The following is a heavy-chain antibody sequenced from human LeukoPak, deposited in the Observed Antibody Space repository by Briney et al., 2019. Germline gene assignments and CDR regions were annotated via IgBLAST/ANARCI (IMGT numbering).Heavy chain of an antibody. D-gene: IGHD2-8*01. CDR1: GFTFSNAW. V-gene: IGHV3-15*01. J-gene: IGHJ3*02. CDR2: IKSKTDGGTT. CDR3: TTRLGYCTNGVCSRRLWCAFDI. Sequence: GGSLRLSCAASGFTFSNAWMSWVRQALGKGLEWVGRIKSKTDGGTTDYAAPVKGRFTISRDDSKNTLYLQMNSLKTEDTAVYYCTTRLGYCTNGVCSRRLWCAFDIWGQGTMVTVSS.